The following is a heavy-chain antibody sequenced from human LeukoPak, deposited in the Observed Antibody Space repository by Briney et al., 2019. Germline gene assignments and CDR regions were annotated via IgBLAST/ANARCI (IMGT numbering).Heavy chain of an antibody. Sequence: ASVKVSCKGSGYTFTSYGISWVGQAPGQGLEWMGWISAYNGNTNYAQKLQGRVTITTDTSTSTAYIELRSLRSDDTAVYYCAREGDCSSTSCPGIDYYYYYGMDVWGKGTTVTVSS. CDR1: GYTFTSYG. CDR3: AREGDCSSTSCPGIDYYYYYGMDV. D-gene: IGHD2-2*01. J-gene: IGHJ6*04. CDR2: ISAYNGNT. V-gene: IGHV1-18*04.